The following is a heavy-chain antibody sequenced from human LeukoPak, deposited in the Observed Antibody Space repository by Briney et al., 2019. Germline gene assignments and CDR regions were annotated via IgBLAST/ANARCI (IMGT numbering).Heavy chain of an antibody. CDR1: GGSISSGDYY. J-gene: IGHJ4*02. CDR2: IYYSGST. V-gene: IGHV4-30-4*01. Sequence: SQTLSLTCTVSGGSISSGDYYWSWIRQPPGKGLEWIGYIYYSGSTYYNPSLKSRVTISVDTSKNQFSLKPSSVTAADTAVYYCASAVGAYHRPFDYWGQGTLVTVSS. D-gene: IGHD1-26*01. CDR3: ASAVGAYHRPFDY.